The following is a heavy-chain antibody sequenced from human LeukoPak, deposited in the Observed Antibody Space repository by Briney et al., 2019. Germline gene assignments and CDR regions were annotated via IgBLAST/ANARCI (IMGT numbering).Heavy chain of an antibody. CDR2: IYHSGST. D-gene: IGHD3-16*02. Sequence: SGTLSLTCAVSGGSISSSNWWSWVRQPPGKGLEWIGEIYHSGSTNYNPSLKSRVTISVDTSKNQFSLKLSSVTAADTAVYYCAGNYVWGSYRYKGDFDYWGQGALVTVSS. CDR3: AGNYVWGSYRYKGDFDY. J-gene: IGHJ4*02. V-gene: IGHV4-4*02. CDR1: GGSISSSNW.